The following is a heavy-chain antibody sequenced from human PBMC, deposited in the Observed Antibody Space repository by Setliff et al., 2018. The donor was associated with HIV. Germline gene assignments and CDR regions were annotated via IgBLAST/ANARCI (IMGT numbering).Heavy chain of an antibody. V-gene: IGHV4-34*01. CDR1: GGSFSDYY. CDR2: INHRGST. CDR3: ASLPPLYDSSGYYFDY. Sequence: SETLSLTCAVYGGSFSDYYWTWIRQSPGKGLEWIGEINHRGSTYYNPSLKSRVTISVDTSKNQFSLKLSSVTAADTAVYYCASLPPLYDSSGYYFDYWGQGTLVTVSS. J-gene: IGHJ4*02. D-gene: IGHD3-22*01.